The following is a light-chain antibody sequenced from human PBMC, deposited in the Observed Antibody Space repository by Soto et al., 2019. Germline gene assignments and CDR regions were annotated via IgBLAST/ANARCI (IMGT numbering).Light chain of an antibody. V-gene: IGLV1-40*01. J-gene: IGLJ1*01. CDR3: QSYDSSLSAFYV. Sequence: QSVLTQPPSVSGAPGQRVTISCTGSSSNIGAGYDVHWYQQLPGTAPKLLIYGNSNRPSGVPDRFSGSKSGTSASLAITGLRAEDEADYSCQSYDSSLSAFYVFGSGTKVTVL. CDR1: SSNIGAGYD. CDR2: GNS.